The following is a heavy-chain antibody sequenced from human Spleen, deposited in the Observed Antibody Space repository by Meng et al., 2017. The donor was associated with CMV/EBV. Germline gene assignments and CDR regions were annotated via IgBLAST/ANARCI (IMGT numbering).Heavy chain of an antibody. J-gene: IGHJ4*02. Sequence: SETLSLTCTVSGDSIRRRYWGWIRQPPGKGLEWIGDISDSERINYNASLKSRVTILVDTSQNQFSLKVNSVTAADTAVYYCARGLFRSALVGWGQGTLVTVSS. V-gene: IGHV4-59*11. CDR2: ISDSERI. CDR3: ARGLFRSALVG. CDR1: GDSIRRRY. D-gene: IGHD6-13*01.